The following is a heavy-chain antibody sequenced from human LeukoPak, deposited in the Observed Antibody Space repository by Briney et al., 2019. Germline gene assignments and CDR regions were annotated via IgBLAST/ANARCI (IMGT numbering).Heavy chain of an antibody. CDR1: GFSFSSYG. D-gene: IGHD6-6*01. Sequence: PGRSLRLSCAASGFSFSSYGMHWVRQAPGKGPEWVAIISYDGSKNSYADSVKGRFTISRDNSKNTLSLQMNSLRTEDTALYYCAKDRSIAANNFDYWGQGTLVTVSS. CDR3: AKDRSIAANNFDY. V-gene: IGHV3-30*18. CDR2: ISYDGSKN. J-gene: IGHJ4*02.